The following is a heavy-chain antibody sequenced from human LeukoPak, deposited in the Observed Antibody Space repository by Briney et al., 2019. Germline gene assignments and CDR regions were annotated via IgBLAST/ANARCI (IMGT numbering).Heavy chain of an antibody. CDR3: ARHPDLGY. CDR1: GASISSSNYY. CDR2: INYSGST. Sequence: SETLSLTCTVSGASISSSNYYWGWIRQPPGKGLEWIASINYSGSTYYNPSLKSRVTISVDTSKNQFSLKLSSMTAADTAVYYCARHPDLGYWGQGILVTVSS. V-gene: IGHV4-39*01. J-gene: IGHJ4*02.